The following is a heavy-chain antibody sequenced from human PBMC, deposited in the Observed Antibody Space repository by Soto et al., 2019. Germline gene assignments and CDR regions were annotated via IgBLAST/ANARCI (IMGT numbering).Heavy chain of an antibody. CDR2: INHSGST. V-gene: IGHV4-34*01. CDR1: GGSFSXXY. CDR3: XXXRSGYXXXXGDY. D-gene: IGHD3-22*01. Sequence: QVQLQQWGAGLLKPSETLSLTCAVYGGSFSXXYWSWIRQPPGKGLEWIGEINHSGSTNYNPSLKSRVTISVDXXXXXXXXXXXXXXXXXXXXXXXXXXRSGYXXXXGDYWGQGTLVTVSS. J-gene: IGHJ4*02.